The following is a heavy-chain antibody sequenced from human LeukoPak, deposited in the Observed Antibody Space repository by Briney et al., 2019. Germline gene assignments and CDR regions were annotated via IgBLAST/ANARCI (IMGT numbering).Heavy chain of an antibody. CDR2: IQYDGSNA. Sequence: GGSLRLSCAASRFTFSSYGMHWVRQAPGKGLEWVAYIQYDGSNAQYADSVKGRFSISRDSSKNILYLQMNSLRAEDTAVYYCAKDRCSNGVGCYYYYVDVWGKGTTVTISS. J-gene: IGHJ6*03. CDR3: AKDRCSNGVGCYYYYVDV. V-gene: IGHV3-30*02. D-gene: IGHD2-8*01. CDR1: RFTFSSYG.